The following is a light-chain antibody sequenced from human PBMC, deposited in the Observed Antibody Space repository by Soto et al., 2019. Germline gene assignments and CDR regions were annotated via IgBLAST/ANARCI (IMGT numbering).Light chain of an antibody. J-gene: IGKJ5*01. Sequence: EIVLTQAPATLSFSRGERATLSCRASQSVSSYLAWYQQKPGQAPRLLIYDASNRATGIPARFSGSGSGTDFTLTISSLEPEDFAVYFCQQRSNWITLDQGTRLEIK. CDR3: QQRSNWIT. V-gene: IGKV3-11*01. CDR1: QSVSSY. CDR2: DAS.